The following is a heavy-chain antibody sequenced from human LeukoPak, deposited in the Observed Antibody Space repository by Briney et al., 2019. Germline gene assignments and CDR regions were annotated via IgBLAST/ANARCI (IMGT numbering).Heavy chain of an antibody. CDR1: GYTFTGYY. CDR2: INPNSGGT. Sequence: ASVKVSCKASGYTFTGYYMHWVRQAPGQGLEWMGWINPNSGGTNYAQKFQGRVTMTRDTSISTAYMELRSLRSDDTAVYYCARDRVLLWFGEFGDRNWFDPWGQGTLVTVSS. D-gene: IGHD3-10*01. V-gene: IGHV1-2*02. J-gene: IGHJ5*02. CDR3: ARDRVLLWFGEFGDRNWFDP.